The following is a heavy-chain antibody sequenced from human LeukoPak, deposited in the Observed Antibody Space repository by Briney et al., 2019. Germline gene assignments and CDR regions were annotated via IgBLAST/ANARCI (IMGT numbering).Heavy chain of an antibody. J-gene: IGHJ5*01. Sequence: PGGSLRLSCAASGFTFSSYAMSWVRQAPGKGLEWVSSISSGSKYIYNADSVKGRFTISRDNAKNSLFLQMNSLRAEDTAVYYCARALSYSYGSMDSWGQGTLVIVSS. CDR2: ISSGSKYI. D-gene: IGHD5-18*01. CDR1: GFTFSSYA. CDR3: ARALSYSYGSMDS. V-gene: IGHV3-21*01.